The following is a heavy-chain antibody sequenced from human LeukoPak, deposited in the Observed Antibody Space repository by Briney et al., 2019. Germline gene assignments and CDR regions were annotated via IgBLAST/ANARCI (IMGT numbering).Heavy chain of an antibody. CDR2: ISSSSSYI. V-gene: IGHV3-21*01. CDR3: AREPRYYYDSSGYYPIDY. D-gene: IGHD3-22*01. CDR1: GFIFKSYW. J-gene: IGHJ4*02. Sequence: EGSLRLSCAASGFIFKSYWMSWVRQAPGKGLEWVSSISSSSSYIYYADSVKGRFTISRDNAKNSLYLQMNSLRAEDTAVYYCAREPRYYYDSSGYYPIDYWGQGTLVTVSS.